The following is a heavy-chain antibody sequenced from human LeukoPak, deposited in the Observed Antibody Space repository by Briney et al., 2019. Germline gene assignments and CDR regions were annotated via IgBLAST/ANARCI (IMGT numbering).Heavy chain of an antibody. D-gene: IGHD3-10*01. Sequence: GASVKVSCKASGHTFTSYYIHWVRQAPGQGLEWMGIINPSGGSTSYAQKFQGRVTMTRDTSTSTVYMELSSLRSEDTAVYYCARAYGSGSYTLLFFDYWGQGTLVTVSS. J-gene: IGHJ4*02. CDR3: ARAYGSGSYTLLFFDY. CDR1: GHTFTSYY. V-gene: IGHV1-46*01. CDR2: INPSGGST.